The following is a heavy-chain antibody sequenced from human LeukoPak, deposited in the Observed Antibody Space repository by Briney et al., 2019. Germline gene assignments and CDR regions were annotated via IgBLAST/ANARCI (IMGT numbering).Heavy chain of an antibody. Sequence: SGTLSLTCAVYDGSFSGYYCSWIRQPPGKGLQWIGEINHSGSVNYNPSLKSRVTILLDTSKNQFSLNLSSGTAADTAVYYCARRPRGVIIKTWFDSWGQGTLVTVSS. V-gene: IGHV4-34*01. D-gene: IGHD3-10*01. J-gene: IGHJ5*01. CDR3: ARRPRGVIIKTWFDS. CDR2: INHSGSV. CDR1: DGSFSGYY.